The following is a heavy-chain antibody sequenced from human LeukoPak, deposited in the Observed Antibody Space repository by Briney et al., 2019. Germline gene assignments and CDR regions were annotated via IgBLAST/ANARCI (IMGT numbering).Heavy chain of an antibody. CDR2: INPNSGGT. V-gene: IGHV1-2*02. J-gene: IGHJ5*02. Sequence: ASVKVSCKASGYTFTGYYMHWVRQAPGQGLEWMGWINPNSGGTNYAQKFQGRVTMTRDTSISTAYMELSRLRSDDTAVYYCARVLVHGGNGHWFDPWGQGTLVTVSS. D-gene: IGHD4-23*01. CDR3: ARVLVHGGNGHWFDP. CDR1: GYTFTGYY.